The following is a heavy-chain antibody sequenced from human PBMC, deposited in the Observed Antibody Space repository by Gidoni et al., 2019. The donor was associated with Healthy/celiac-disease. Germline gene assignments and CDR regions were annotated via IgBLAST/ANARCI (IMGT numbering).Heavy chain of an antibody. Sequence: QVQLQQWGAGLLKPSETLSLTCAVYGGSFSGYYWSWIRQPPGKGLEWIGEINHSGSTNYNPSLKSRVTISVDTSKNQFSLKLSSVTAADTAVYYCARGRRRGIYGSGSYFDYWGQGTLVTVSS. CDR1: GGSFSGYY. CDR2: INHSGST. V-gene: IGHV4-34*01. CDR3: ARGRRRGIYGSGSYFDY. J-gene: IGHJ4*02. D-gene: IGHD3-10*01.